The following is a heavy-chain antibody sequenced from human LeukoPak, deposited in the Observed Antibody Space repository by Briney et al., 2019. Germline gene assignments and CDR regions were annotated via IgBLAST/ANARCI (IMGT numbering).Heavy chain of an antibody. D-gene: IGHD3-10*01. CDR2: ISSSSSYI. J-gene: IGHJ6*04. Sequence: PGGSLRLSCAASGFTFSSYSMNWVRQAPGKGLECVSSISSSSSYIYYADSVKGRFTISRDNAKNSLYLQMNSLRAEDTAVYYCARDGGSGSYSYYYYYGMDVWGKGTTVTVSS. CDR3: ARDGGSGSYSYYYYYGMDV. V-gene: IGHV3-21*01. CDR1: GFTFSSYS.